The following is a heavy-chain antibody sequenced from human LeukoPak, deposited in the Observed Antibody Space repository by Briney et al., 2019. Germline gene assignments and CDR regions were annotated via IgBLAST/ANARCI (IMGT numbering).Heavy chain of an antibody. J-gene: IGHJ4*02. Sequence: ASVKVSCKSSGYTFTVYYMHWVRQAPGQGLGWMGWINPNSGGTNYAQKFQGRVTMTRDTSISTAYMELSRLRSDDTAVYYCARDPGGYYDSSGYYYDYWGQGTLVTVSS. CDR2: INPNSGGT. CDR3: ARDPGGYYDSSGYYYDY. V-gene: IGHV1-2*02. D-gene: IGHD3-22*01. CDR1: GYTFTVYY.